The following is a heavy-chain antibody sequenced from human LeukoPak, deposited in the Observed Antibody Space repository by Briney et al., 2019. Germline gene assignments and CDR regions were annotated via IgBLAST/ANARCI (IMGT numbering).Heavy chain of an antibody. CDR1: GFTFGGYG. V-gene: IGHV3-33*01. CDR3: TRYNNDHFDY. D-gene: IGHD1-14*01. J-gene: IGHJ4*02. Sequence: GGSLRLSCAESGFTFGGYGMHWFRQTPGRGLEWVAVIAYDGSRAFYADSVKGRFTISRDNSKNTMSVQMDDLRAEDTAVYYCTRYNNDHFDYWGQGTLVTVSS. CDR2: IAYDGSRA.